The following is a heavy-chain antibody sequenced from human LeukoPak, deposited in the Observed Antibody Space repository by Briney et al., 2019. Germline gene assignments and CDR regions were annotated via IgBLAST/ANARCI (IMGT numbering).Heavy chain of an antibody. D-gene: IGHD2-2*01. CDR1: GGSISSSSYY. CDR2: IYYSGST. V-gene: IGHV4-39*01. J-gene: IGHJ4*02. CDR3: ARRMPYCSSTSCHRYYFDY. Sequence: SETLSLTCTVSGGSISSSSYYWGWIRQPPGKGLEWIGSIYYSGSTYYNPSLKSRVTISVDTSKNQFSLKLSSVTAADTAVYYCARRMPYCSSTSCHRYYFDYWGQETLVTVSS.